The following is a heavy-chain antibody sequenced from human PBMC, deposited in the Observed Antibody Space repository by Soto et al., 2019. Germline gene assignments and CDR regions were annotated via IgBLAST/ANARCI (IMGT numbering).Heavy chain of an antibody. D-gene: IGHD5-18*01. CDR3: ASNSYGYTFDDY. J-gene: IGHJ4*02. Sequence: QVQLQESGPGLVKPSQILSLTCTVSAGSISSGDYYWSWIRQPPGKGLEWIGYIYYSGSTYYNPSLKSRVTISVDTSKNQFSLKLSSVTAADKAVYYCASNSYGYTFDDYWGQGTLVTVSS. CDR1: AGSISSGDYY. CDR2: IYYSGST. V-gene: IGHV4-30-4*01.